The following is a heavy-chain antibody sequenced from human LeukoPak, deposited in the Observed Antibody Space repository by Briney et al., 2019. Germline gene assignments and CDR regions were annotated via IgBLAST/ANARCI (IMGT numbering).Heavy chain of an antibody. CDR1: AFTFSTYG. CDR2: TRYDGSQN. V-gene: IGHV3-30*02. Sequence: GGSLRLSCAASAFTFSTYGMHWVRQAPGKGLEWVSFTRYDGSQNYYADSVKGRFIISRDNSKITLYLQMNSLKAEDTAVYYCAKSSGGNWGYFDYWGQGTLVTVSS. D-gene: IGHD4-23*01. J-gene: IGHJ4*02. CDR3: AKSSGGNWGYFDY.